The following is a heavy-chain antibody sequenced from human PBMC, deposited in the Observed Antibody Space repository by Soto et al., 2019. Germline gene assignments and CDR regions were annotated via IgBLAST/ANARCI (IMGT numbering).Heavy chain of an antibody. CDR2: ISSSGSTI. CDR1: GFTFSDYY. J-gene: IGHJ4*02. D-gene: IGHD3-3*01. Sequence: GGSLRLSCAASGFTFSDYYMSWIRQAPGKGLEWVSYISSSGSTIYYADSVKGRFTISRDNAKNSLYLQMNSLRAEDTAVYYCARYADPDDFWSGYYTTPADYWGQGTLVTVSS. CDR3: ARYADPDDFWSGYYTTPADY. V-gene: IGHV3-11*04.